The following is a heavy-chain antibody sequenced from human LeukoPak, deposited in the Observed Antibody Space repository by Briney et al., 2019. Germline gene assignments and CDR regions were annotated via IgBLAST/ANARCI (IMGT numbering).Heavy chain of an antibody. Sequence: PGGSLRLSCAASGFTFSGFAMSWVRQASGKGLEWVSSISGSAGAGTYYADSVRGRFTISRDNSKNTLYLQMNSLRVEDTAVYYCARREWELPQYNYFDPWGQGTLVTVSS. D-gene: IGHD1-26*01. J-gene: IGHJ5*02. CDR3: ARREWELPQYNYFDP. CDR2: ISGSAGAGT. V-gene: IGHV3-23*01. CDR1: GFTFSGFA.